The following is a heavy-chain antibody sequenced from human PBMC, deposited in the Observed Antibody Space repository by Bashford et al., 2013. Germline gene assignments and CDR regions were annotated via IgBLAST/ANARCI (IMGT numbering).Heavy chain of an antibody. CDR2: IWYDGSNK. Sequence: GGSLRLSCAASGFTFSSYGMHWVRQAPGKGLEWVAVIWYDGSNKYYADSVKGRFTISRDNSKNTLYLQMNSLRAEDTAVYYCARSDLDYYFDYWGQGTLVTVSS. D-gene: IGHD3/OR15-3a*01. J-gene: IGHJ4*02. CDR1: GFTFSSYG. CDR3: ARSDLDYYFDY. V-gene: IGHV3-33*01.